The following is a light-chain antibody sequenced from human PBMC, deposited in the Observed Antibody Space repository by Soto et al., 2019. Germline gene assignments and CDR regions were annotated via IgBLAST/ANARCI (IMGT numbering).Light chain of an antibody. CDR2: GAS. J-gene: IGKJ5*01. CDR3: QQYVSSGT. Sequence: EVVLTQSPCALSLSPGERATLSCRASQSVSNNYLAWYQQKPGQAPRLLIYGASNRATGIPDRFSGSGSGTDFTLTISRLEPEDFAVYYCQQYVSSGTFGQGTRLAIK. V-gene: IGKV3-20*01. CDR1: QSVSNNY.